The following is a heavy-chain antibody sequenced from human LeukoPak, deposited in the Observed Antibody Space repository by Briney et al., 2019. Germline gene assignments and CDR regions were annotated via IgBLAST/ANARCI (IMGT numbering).Heavy chain of an antibody. CDR3: ATYRQVLLPFES. CDR1: GFTFSSYA. J-gene: IGHJ4*02. D-gene: IGHD2-8*02. CDR2: ILENGSHQ. V-gene: IGHV3-30*04. Sequence: GGSLRLSCAASGFTFSSYAMSWVRQAPGKGLDWVAVILENGSHQYYADSVRGRFTISRDNSKSTLSLQMNSLRAEDTAIYYCATYRQVLLPFESWGQGTLVTVSS.